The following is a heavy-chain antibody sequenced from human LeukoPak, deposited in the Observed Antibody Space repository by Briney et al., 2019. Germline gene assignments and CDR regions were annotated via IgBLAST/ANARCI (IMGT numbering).Heavy chain of an antibody. V-gene: IGHV3-33*01. Sequence: PGRSLRLSCAASGFTFSSYGMHWVRQAPGKGLEWVAVIWYDGSNKYYADSVKGRFTISRDNSKSTLYLQMNSLRAEDTAVYYCARESGAGDYYFDYWGQGTLVTVSS. CDR3: ARESGAGDYYFDY. J-gene: IGHJ4*02. CDR1: GFTFSSYG. CDR2: IWYDGSNK. D-gene: IGHD7-27*01.